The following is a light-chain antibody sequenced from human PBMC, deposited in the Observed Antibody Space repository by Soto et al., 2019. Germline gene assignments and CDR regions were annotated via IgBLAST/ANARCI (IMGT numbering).Light chain of an antibody. CDR1: SSDVGGYNY. CDR3: CSYAGSYSVV. CDR2: DVS. V-gene: IGLV2-11*01. J-gene: IGLJ2*01. Sequence: QSVLTQPRSVSGSPGQSVTISCTGTSSDVGGYNYVSWYQQHPGKAPKLMIYDVSKRPSGVPDRFSGSKSVNTASLTISGLQAEDEADYYCCSYAGSYSVVFGGGTKVTVL.